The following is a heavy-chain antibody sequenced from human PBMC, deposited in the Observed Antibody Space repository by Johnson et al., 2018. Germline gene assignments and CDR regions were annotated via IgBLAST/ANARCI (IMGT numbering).Heavy chain of an antibody. D-gene: IGHD1-7*01. V-gene: IGHV3-30*18. CDR2: ISYDGSNE. Sequence: QLVESGGGVVQPGRSLRLSCAASGFTFSSYGMHWVRQAPGKGLEWVAIISYDGSNEYYTDSVKGRFTISRDNSKNTVYLQMISLRAEDTAVYYCEKELEVRSGSALNIWGQGTMVTVSS. CDR3: EKELEVRSGSALNI. J-gene: IGHJ3*02. CDR1: GFTFSSYG.